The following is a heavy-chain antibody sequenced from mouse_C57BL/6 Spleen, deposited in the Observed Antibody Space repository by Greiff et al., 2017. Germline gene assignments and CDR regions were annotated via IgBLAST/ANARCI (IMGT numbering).Heavy chain of an antibody. CDR1: GFTFSSYA. V-gene: IGHV5-4*03. CDR2: ISDGGSYT. J-gene: IGHJ4*01. CDR3: ASSLYGSSYDAMDD. D-gene: IGHD1-1*01. Sequence: EVKLMESGGGLVKPGGSLKLSCAASGFTFSSYAMSWVRQTPEKRLEWVATISDGGSYTYYPDNVKGRFTISRDNAKNNLYLQMSHLKSEDTAMYYCASSLYGSSYDAMDDWGQGTSVTVSS.